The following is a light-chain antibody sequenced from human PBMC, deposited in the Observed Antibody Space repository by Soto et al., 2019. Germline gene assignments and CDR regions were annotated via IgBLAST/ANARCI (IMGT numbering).Light chain of an antibody. CDR3: CSYAGSATWV. CDR1: SSDVGSYNL. V-gene: IGLV2-23*01. CDR2: ENN. Sequence: QSALTQPASVSGSPGQPITISCTGTSSDVGSYNLVSWYQQHPGKVPKLMIYENNKRPSGLSNRFSGSKSGNTASLTISGLQAEDEADYYCCSYAGSATWVFGGGTKLTVL. J-gene: IGLJ3*02.